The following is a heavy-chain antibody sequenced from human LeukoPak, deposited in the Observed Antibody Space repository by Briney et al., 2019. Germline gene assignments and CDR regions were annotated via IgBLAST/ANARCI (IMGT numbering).Heavy chain of an antibody. CDR1: GFTFSSYG. D-gene: IGHD5-12*01. Sequence: GGSLRLSCAVSGFTFSSYGMHWVRQAPGKGLEWVAVIWYDGSNKYYADSVKGRFTISRDNSKNTLYLQMNSLRAEDTAVYYCARDRSPSGYDLLDYWGQGTLVTVSS. V-gene: IGHV3-33*08. CDR3: ARDRSPSGYDLLDY. J-gene: IGHJ4*02. CDR2: IWYDGSNK.